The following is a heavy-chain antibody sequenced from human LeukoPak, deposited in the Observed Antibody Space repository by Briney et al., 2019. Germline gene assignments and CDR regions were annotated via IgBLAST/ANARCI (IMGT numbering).Heavy chain of an antibody. CDR3: AREGYCSGGSCYQH. CDR2: INPNSGGT. J-gene: IGHJ4*02. V-gene: IGHV1-2*06. Sequence: ASVKVSCKASGYTFTGYYMHWVRQAPGQGLEWMGRINPNSGGTNYAQKFQGRVTMTRDTSISTAYMELSRLRSDDTAVYYCAREGYCSGGSCYQHWGQGTLATVSS. CDR1: GYTFTGYY. D-gene: IGHD2-15*01.